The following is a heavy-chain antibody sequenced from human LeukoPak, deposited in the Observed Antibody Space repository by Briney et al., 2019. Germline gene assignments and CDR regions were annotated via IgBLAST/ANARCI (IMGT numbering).Heavy chain of an antibody. J-gene: IGHJ6*03. V-gene: IGHV3-21*06. CDR2: ISSSSSYI. Sequence: GGSLRLSCAASGFTFSSYSMNWVRQAPGKGLEWVSSISSSSSYIYYADSVKGRFTISRDNAKNSLYLQMDSLRVEDTAVYYCARDPYSGSYGPYYYYYMDVWGEGTTVTISS. CDR3: ARDPYSGSYGPYYYYYMDV. CDR1: GFTFSSYS. D-gene: IGHD1-26*01.